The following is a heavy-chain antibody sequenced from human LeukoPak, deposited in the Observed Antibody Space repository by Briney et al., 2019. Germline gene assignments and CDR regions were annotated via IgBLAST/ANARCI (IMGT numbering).Heavy chain of an antibody. CDR3: ARGIDFWSGYYTYNWFDP. CDR1: GGSFSGYY. J-gene: IGHJ5*02. D-gene: IGHD3-3*01. Sequence: PSETLSLTCAVYGGSFSGYYWSWIRQPPGKGLEWIGEINHSGSTNYNPSLKSRVTISVDTSKNQFSLKLSSVTAADTAVYYCARGIDFWSGYYTYNWFDPWGQGTLVTVSS. V-gene: IGHV4-34*01. CDR2: INHSGST.